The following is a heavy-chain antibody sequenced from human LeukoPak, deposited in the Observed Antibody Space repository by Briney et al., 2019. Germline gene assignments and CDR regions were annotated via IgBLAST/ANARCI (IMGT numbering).Heavy chain of an antibody. Sequence: GGSLRLSCAASGVTVSRNYMTWVRQAPGKGLKWVSIIYGGGTTAYADSVKGRFTISRDNSKNTLYLQMNNWRAEDTAIYYCVRAALWFGEGPAFDSWGQGTLVTVSS. J-gene: IGHJ4*02. D-gene: IGHD3-10*01. CDR3: VRAALWFGEGPAFDS. V-gene: IGHV3-53*01. CDR2: IYGGGTT. CDR1: GVTVSRNY.